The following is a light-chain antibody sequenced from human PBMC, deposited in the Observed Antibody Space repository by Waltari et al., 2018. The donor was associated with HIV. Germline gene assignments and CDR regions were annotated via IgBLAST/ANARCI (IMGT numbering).Light chain of an antibody. CDR2: TNN. Sequence: QSVLTQPPSASGTPGQRVTISCSGSNSNIRSNTVNWYQQLPGTAPKLLIYTNNQRPSGVPDRFAGSKSGTSASLGISRLQSEDEADYYCAAWDDSLNGVVFGGGTRLTVL. J-gene: IGLJ3*02. CDR3: AAWDDSLNGVV. V-gene: IGLV1-44*01. CDR1: NSNIRSNT.